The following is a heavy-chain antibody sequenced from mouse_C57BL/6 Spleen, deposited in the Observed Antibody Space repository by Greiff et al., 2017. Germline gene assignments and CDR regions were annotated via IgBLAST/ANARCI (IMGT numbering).Heavy chain of an antibody. D-gene: IGHD2-3*01. V-gene: IGHV5-17*01. J-gene: IGHJ1*03. CDR3: ARPDGYYPWYVDV. CDR1: GFTFSDYG. Sequence: EVQRVESGGGLVKPGGSLKLSCAASGFTFSDYGMHWVRQAPEKGLEWVAYISSGSSTIYYADTVKGRFTISRDNAKNTLFLQMTSLRSEDTAMYYCARPDGYYPWYVDVWGTGTTVTVSS. CDR2: ISSGSSTI.